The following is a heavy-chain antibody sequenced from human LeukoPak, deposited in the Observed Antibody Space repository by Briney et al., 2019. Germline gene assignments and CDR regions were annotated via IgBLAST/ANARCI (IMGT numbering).Heavy chain of an antibody. Sequence: PGGSLRLSCAASGFTFSSYAMHWVRQAPGKGLEWVSTLSGDTTYYADSVKGRFTISRDNSGNTLYLQMASLRGEDTAIYYCAKMVLWSGYIPYYFDYWGQGTLVTVSS. D-gene: IGHD3-3*01. CDR2: LSGDTT. V-gene: IGHV3-23*01. CDR1: GFTFSSYA. CDR3: AKMVLWSGYIPYYFDY. J-gene: IGHJ4*02.